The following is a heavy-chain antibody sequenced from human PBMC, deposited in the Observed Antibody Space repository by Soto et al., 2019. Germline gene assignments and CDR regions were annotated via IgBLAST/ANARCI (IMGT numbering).Heavy chain of an antibody. V-gene: IGHV3-33*01. CDR2: IWYDGSNK. D-gene: IGHD4-17*01. J-gene: IGHJ6*02. CDR3: ARAVYGDYESYYGMDV. CDR1: GFTFGSYG. Sequence: QVHLAESGGGVVQPGSSLRLSCAASGFTFGSYGMHWVRRAPGKGLEWVAVIWYDGSNKDYADSVKGRFTISRDNSKNTLFLQMNSLRGEDTAVCYCARAVYGDYESYYGMDVWGQGTTVTVSS.